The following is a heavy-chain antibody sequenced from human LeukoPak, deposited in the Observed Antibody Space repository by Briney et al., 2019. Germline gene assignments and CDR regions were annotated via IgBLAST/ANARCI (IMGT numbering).Heavy chain of an antibody. D-gene: IGHD5-18*01. J-gene: IGHJ4*02. CDR3: AKDRAWLQFWS. CDR2: ISPSGDIT. CDR1: GFSFSNYG. V-gene: IGHV3-23*01. Sequence: GGSLRLSCAASGFSFSNYGMNWVRQAPGKGLEWVSGISPSGDITYYADSVKGRFTISRDNSKNTVYLQVNSLRAEDTAVFYCAKDRAWLQFWSWGQGTLVTVSS.